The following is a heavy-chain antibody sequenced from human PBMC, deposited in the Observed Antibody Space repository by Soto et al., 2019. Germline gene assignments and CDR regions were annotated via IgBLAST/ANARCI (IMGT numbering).Heavy chain of an antibody. J-gene: IGHJ4*02. Sequence: GGSLRLSCAASGFTFSSYAMSWVRQAPGKGLEWVSAISGSGGSTYYADSVKGRFTISRDNSKNTLYLQMNSLRAEDTAVYYCATHLLLWFGELLSGFDYWGQGTLVTVSS. CDR3: ATHLLLWFGELLSGFDY. V-gene: IGHV3-23*01. CDR1: GFTFSSYA. CDR2: ISGSGGST. D-gene: IGHD3-10*01.